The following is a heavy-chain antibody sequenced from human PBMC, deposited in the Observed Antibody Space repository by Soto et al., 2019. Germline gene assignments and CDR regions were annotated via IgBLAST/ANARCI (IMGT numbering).Heavy chain of an antibody. J-gene: IGHJ4*02. CDR2: NSHSGRT. D-gene: IGHD3-3*01. V-gene: IGHV4-39*01. Sequence: QLQLQESGPGMVKPSETLSLTCTVSGDSITSINYYWGWIRQPPGRGLEWIGSNSHSGRTYFNSSLKSRVTMSVDTSRNEVALKLTSVTAADTAVYYCARQVSLFGVLPRIYYFDYWGQGTLVPVSS. CDR1: GDSITSINYY. CDR3: ARQVSLFGVLPRIYYFDY.